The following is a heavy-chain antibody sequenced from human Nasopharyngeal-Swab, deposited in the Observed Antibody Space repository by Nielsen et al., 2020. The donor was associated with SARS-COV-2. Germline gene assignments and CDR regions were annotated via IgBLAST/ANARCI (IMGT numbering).Heavy chain of an antibody. Sequence: SETLSLTCTVSGGSISSSSYYWGWIRQPPGKGLEWIGSIYYSGSTYYNPSLKIRVTISVDTSKNQFSLKLSSVTAADTAVYYWARERGRGGIWNYYYYYMDVWGKGTTVTVSS. CDR2: IYYSGST. CDR3: ARERGRGGIWNYYYYYMDV. CDR1: GGSISSSSYY. D-gene: IGHD3-10*01. J-gene: IGHJ6*03. V-gene: IGHV4-39*07.